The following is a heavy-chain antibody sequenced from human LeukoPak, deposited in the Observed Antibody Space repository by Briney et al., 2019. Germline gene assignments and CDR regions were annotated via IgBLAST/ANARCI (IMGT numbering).Heavy chain of an antibody. D-gene: IGHD6-6*01. CDR1: GFTFSSYE. Sequence: GGSLRLSCAASGFTFSSYEMNWVRQAPGKGLKWVSYISSSGSTIYYADSVKGRFTISRDNAKNSLYLQMNSLRAEDTAVYYCAREWYSSSSFLDVWGKGTTVTVSS. V-gene: IGHV3-48*03. CDR2: ISSSGSTI. CDR3: AREWYSSSSFLDV. J-gene: IGHJ6*04.